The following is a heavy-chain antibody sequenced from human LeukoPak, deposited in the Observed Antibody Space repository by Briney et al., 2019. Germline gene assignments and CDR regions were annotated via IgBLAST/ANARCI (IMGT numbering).Heavy chain of an antibody. J-gene: IGHJ3*02. CDR1: GFTFSTYA. D-gene: IGHD1-14*01. CDR3: ARDLGTDAFDI. CDR2: ILYDGSNK. V-gene: IGHV3-30-3*01. Sequence: GGSLRLSCAASGFTFSTYAIHWVRQAPGKGLEWVAVILYDGSNKYYADSVKGRFTLSRDNSKNTLYLQMNSLRAEDTAVYYCARDLGTDAFDIWGQGTMVTVSS.